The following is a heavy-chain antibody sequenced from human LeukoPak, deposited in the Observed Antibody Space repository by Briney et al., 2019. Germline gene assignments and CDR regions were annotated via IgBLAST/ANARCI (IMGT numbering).Heavy chain of an antibody. CDR3: ARKLNWHDAFDI. D-gene: IGHD1-1*01. Sequence: SETLSLTCTVSGGSVTSWYWSWIRQPPGKGLEWIGYIYHSGISSYNPSLQSRVTISVDTSKNQFSLKLSSVTAADTAVYYCARKLNWHDAFDIWGQGTMVTVSS. J-gene: IGHJ3*02. CDR1: GGSVTSWY. V-gene: IGHV4-59*02. CDR2: IYHSGIS.